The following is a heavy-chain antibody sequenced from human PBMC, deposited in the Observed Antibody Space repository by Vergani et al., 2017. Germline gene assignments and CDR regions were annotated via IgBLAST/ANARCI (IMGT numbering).Heavy chain of an antibody. CDR1: GFTFSSYS. CDR3: ARESSGYNAEYFQH. Sequence: EVQLVESGGGLVKPGGSLRLSCAASGFTFSSYSMNWVRQAPGKGLEWVSSISSGSRYMYYADSVKGRFTISRDNAKNSLFLQMNSLRAEDTAVYYCARESSGYNAEYFQHWGQGTLVTVSS. D-gene: IGHD3-22*01. V-gene: IGHV3-21*01. CDR2: ISSGSRYM. J-gene: IGHJ1*01.